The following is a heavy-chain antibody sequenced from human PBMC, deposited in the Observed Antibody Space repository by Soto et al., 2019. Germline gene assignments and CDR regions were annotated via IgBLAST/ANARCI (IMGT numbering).Heavy chain of an antibody. CDR3: ARGFFPGYSGYETFDY. Sequence: VASVKVSCKASGGTFSSYAISWVRQAPGQGLEWMGGIIPIFGTANYAQKFQGRVTITADESTSTAYMELSSLRSEDTAVYYCARGFFPGYSGYETFDYWGQGTLVTISS. D-gene: IGHD5-12*01. CDR2: IIPIFGTA. CDR1: GGTFSSYA. J-gene: IGHJ4*02. V-gene: IGHV1-69*13.